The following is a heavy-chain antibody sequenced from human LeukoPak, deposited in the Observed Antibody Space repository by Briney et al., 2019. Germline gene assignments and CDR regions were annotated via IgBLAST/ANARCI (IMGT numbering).Heavy chain of an antibody. CDR3: ARAYDILTGDAFDI. D-gene: IGHD3-9*01. CDR2: IYYSGST. V-gene: IGHV4-59*01. Sequence: SETLSLTCTVSGGSISSYYWSWIRQPPGKGLEWIGYIYYSGSTNYNPSLKSRVTISVDTSENQFSLKLSSVTAADTAVYYCARAYDILTGDAFDIWGQGTMVTVSS. CDR1: GGSISSYY. J-gene: IGHJ3*02.